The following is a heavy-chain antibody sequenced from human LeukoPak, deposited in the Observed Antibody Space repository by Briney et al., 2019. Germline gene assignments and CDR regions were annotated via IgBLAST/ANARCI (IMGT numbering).Heavy chain of an antibody. J-gene: IGHJ6*02. CDR1: GGSFSGYY. CDR3: AGCGVIVPYYYYYGMDV. CDR2: INHSGST. Sequence: PSETLSLTCAVYGGSFSGYYWSWIRQPSGKGLEWIGEINHSGSTNYNPSLKSRVTISVDTSKNQFSLKLSSVTAADTAVYYCAGCGVIVPYYYYYGMDVWGQGTTVTVSS. D-gene: IGHD2-21*01. V-gene: IGHV4-34*01.